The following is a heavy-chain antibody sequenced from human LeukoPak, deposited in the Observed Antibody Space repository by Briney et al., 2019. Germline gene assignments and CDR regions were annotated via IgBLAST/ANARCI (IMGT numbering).Heavy chain of an antibody. V-gene: IGHV3-30*18. CDR1: GFTLSNYN. Sequence: QSGGSLRLSCAASGFTLSNYNMNWVRQAPGKGLEWVALISYDGSNKYYADSVKGRFTISRDNSKNTLDLQMNSLRAEDTAVYYCAKDKYSYGYDYWGQGILVTVSS. J-gene: IGHJ4*02. D-gene: IGHD5-18*01. CDR3: AKDKYSYGYDY. CDR2: ISYDGSNK.